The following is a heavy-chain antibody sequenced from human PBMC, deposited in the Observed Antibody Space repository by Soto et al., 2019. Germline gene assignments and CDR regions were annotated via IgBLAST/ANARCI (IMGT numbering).Heavy chain of an antibody. CDR1: GGSISSYY. Sequence: QVQLQESGPGLVKPSETLSLTCTVSGGSISSYYWSWIRQPPGKGLEWIGYIYYSGSTNYNPSLKSRVTISVDTSKNQFSLKLSSVTAADTAVYYCARDVSGELDYWGQGTLVTVSS. J-gene: IGHJ4*02. CDR3: ARDVSGELDY. CDR2: IYYSGST. D-gene: IGHD4-17*01. V-gene: IGHV4-59*01.